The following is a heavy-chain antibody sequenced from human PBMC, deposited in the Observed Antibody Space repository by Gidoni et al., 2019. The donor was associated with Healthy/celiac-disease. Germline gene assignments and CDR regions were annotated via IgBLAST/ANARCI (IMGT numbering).Heavy chain of an antibody. J-gene: IGHJ4*02. CDR1: GGSFSGYY. CDR2: INHSGSP. Sequence: QVQLQQWGAGLLKPSETLSLTCAVYGGSFSGYYWSWIRQPPGKGLEWIGEINHSGSPNYNPSLKSRVTISVDTSKNQFSLTLSSVTAADTAVYYCARGPAYYYDSSGYRRIYFDYWGQGTLVTVSS. D-gene: IGHD3-22*01. V-gene: IGHV4-34*01. CDR3: ARGPAYYYDSSGYRRIYFDY.